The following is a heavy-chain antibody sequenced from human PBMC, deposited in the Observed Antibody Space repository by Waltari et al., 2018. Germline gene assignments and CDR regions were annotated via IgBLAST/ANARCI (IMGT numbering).Heavy chain of an antibody. D-gene: IGHD5-18*01. CDR2: INHSGST. Sequence: QVQLQQWGAGLLKPSETLSLTCAVYGGSFSGYYWSWIRQPPGKGLEWIGEINHSGSTNYNPSLKSRVTISVDTSKNQFSLKLSSVTAADTAVYYCARQEIQLRVDYWGQGTLVTVSS. J-gene: IGHJ4*02. CDR3: ARQEIQLRVDY. V-gene: IGHV4-34*01. CDR1: GGSFSGYY.